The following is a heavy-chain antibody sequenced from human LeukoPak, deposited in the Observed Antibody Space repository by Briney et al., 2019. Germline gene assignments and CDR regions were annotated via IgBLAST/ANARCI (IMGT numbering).Heavy chain of an antibody. D-gene: IGHD1-7*01. CDR3: VRDGLHWDYDY. CDR2: ISPTNGDT. CDR1: GYTFTANF. J-gene: IGHJ4*02. Sequence: GASVKVSCKTSGYTFTANFIHWVRQAPEQGLEWMGWISPTNGDTRYAQKFQGRVAMTRDTSITTGYMELSRLRSDDTAVYYCVRDGLHWDYDYWGQGTLVAVSS. V-gene: IGHV1-2*02.